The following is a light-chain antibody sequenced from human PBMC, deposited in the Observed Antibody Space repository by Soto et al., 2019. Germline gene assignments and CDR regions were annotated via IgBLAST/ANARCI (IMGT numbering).Light chain of an antibody. CDR3: SSYAGSLVV. CDR1: SSDIGAYNY. CDR2: QVT. Sequence: QSALTQPPSASGSPGQSVTISCTGTSSDIGAYNYVSWYRQYPDKAPKLLVYQVTKRPSWVPDRFSGSKSGNTAALTVSGLQAEDEAVYYCSSYAGSLVVFGGGTKVTVL. J-gene: IGLJ2*01. V-gene: IGLV2-8*01.